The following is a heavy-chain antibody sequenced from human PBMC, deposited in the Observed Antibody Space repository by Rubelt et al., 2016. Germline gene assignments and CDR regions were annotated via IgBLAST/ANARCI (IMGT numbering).Heavy chain of an antibody. V-gene: IGHV4-39*07. CDR1: GDSIDSSNYF. Sequence: QLQLQESGPGLVKPSETLSVNCTVSGDSIDSSNYFWAWIRQPPGKGLEWIGSIYYGWGTYYNPSLESRVTIAVDMSKNLFSLKVTSVTAADTAVYYCTRAFGYFYFGLWGRGTLVTVSS. J-gene: IGHJ2*01. CDR3: TRAFGYFYFGL. D-gene: IGHD2-15*01. CDR2: IYYGWGT.